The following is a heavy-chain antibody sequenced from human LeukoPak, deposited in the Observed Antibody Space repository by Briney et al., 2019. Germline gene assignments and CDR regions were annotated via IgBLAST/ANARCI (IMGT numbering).Heavy chain of an antibody. J-gene: IGHJ4*02. CDR1: GYTFTSYG. Sequence: GASVKVSCKASGYTFTSYGISWVRQAPGQGLEWMGWISAYNGNTNYAQKLQGRVTMTTDTSTSTAYMELRSLRSDDTAVYYCARDQVWGHDYSNYHPRKPSPNFDYWGQGTLVTVSS. D-gene: IGHD4-11*01. CDR3: ARDQVWGHDYSNYHPRKPSPNFDY. V-gene: IGHV1-18*01. CDR2: ISAYNGNT.